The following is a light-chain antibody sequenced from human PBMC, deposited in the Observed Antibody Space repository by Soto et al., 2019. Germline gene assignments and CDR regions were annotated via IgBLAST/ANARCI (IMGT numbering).Light chain of an antibody. Sequence: DIQLTQSPSFLSASVGDRVTITCRASQGISSYLAWYQQKPGKAPKLLIYAASTLQSGVPSRFSGSGSGTDVTLTISSLQPEDFATYDCQQLNSYPRTFGQGTKLEIK. V-gene: IGKV1-9*01. CDR2: AAS. J-gene: IGKJ2*01. CDR1: QGISSY. CDR3: QQLNSYPRT.